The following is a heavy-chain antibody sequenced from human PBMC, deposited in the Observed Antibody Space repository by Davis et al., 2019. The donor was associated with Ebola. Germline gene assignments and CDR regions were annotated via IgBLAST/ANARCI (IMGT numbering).Heavy chain of an antibody. J-gene: IGHJ4*02. CDR1: GFTFSSYA. CDR3: AKRGVDDYGDYHFDY. V-gene: IGHV3-23*01. Sequence: PGGSLRLSCAASGFTFSSYAMSWVRQAPGKGLEWVSAISGSGGSTYYADSVKGRFTISRDNSKNTLYLQMNSPRAEDTAVYYCAKRGVDDYGDYHFDYWGQGTLVTVSS. D-gene: IGHD4-17*01. CDR2: ISGSGGST.